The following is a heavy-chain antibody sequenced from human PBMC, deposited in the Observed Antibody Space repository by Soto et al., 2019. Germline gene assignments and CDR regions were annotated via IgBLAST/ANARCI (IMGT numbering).Heavy chain of an antibody. V-gene: IGHV3-30*18. CDR1: GFTFSSYG. Sequence: QVQLVESGGGVVQPGRSLRLSCAASGFTFSSYGMHWVRQAPGKGLEWVAVISYDGSKKYYADSVKGRFTISRDNSKNTLYLQMNSLKVEDTAVYYCAKDWYNCGEFDYWGQGTLVTVSS. CDR3: AKDWYNCGEFDY. CDR2: ISYDGSKK. J-gene: IGHJ4*02. D-gene: IGHD1-1*01.